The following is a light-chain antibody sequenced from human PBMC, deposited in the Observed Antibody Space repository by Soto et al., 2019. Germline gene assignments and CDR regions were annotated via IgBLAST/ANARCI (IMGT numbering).Light chain of an antibody. J-gene: IGKJ4*02. V-gene: IGKV1-27*01. CDR3: QKYHSAPLT. CDR1: QGIAPY. Sequence: DVQMTQSPSSLSASVGDRDTITCRASQGIAPYLAWYQKKPGKVPKLLIYATSTLKSGVPSRFSGSGSRTDFTLTINSLQPDDFGTYYCQKYHSAPLTFGGGTQVEIK. CDR2: ATS.